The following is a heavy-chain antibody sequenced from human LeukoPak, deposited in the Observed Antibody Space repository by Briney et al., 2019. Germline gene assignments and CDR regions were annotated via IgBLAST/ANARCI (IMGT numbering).Heavy chain of an antibody. CDR3: AEQARGGIFDY. V-gene: IGHV3-23*01. CDR1: GFTFSNYA. D-gene: IGHD3-10*01. J-gene: IGHJ4*02. CDR2: ISGSGGST. Sequence: GGSLRLSCAASGFTFSNYAMTWVRQAPGKGLEWVSTISGSGGSTYYADSVKGRFTISRDNSKNTLYLQMNSLRAEDTAVYYCAEQARGGIFDYWGQGTLVTVSS.